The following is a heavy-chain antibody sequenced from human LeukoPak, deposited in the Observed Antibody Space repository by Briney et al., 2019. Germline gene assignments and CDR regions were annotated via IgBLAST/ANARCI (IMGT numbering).Heavy chain of an antibody. V-gene: IGHV4-59*08. CDR2: IYYSGST. Sequence: TSETLSLTCTVSGGSISSYYWSWIRKPPGKGLEWIGYIYYSGSTNYNPSLKSRVTISVDTSKNQFSLKLSSVTAADTAVYYCARHIREIGLIEGYFDYCGQGTLVTVSS. CDR1: GGSISSYY. CDR3: ARHIREIGLIEGYFDY. D-gene: IGHD3-22*01. J-gene: IGHJ4*02.